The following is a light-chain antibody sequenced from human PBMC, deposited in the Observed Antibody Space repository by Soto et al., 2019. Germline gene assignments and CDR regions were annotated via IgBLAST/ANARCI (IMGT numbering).Light chain of an antibody. V-gene: IGKV3-15*01. J-gene: IGKJ1*01. Sequence: EKVMTQSPATLSMSPGERATLSCRASQSVSSXXAWYQQKPGQAPRLLIYGASTRATGIPARFSGSGSGTEFTLTXSSLXSEDFAVYYCQQYSNWPSWTFGQGTKVEVK. CDR3: QQYSNWPSWT. CDR1: QSVSSX. CDR2: GAS.